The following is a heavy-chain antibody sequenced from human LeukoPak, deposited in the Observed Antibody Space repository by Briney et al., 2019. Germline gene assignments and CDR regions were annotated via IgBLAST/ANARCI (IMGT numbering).Heavy chain of an antibody. Sequence: GASVKVSCKASGYTFTGYYIHWVRQAPGQGLEWRGWINPNSGDTNYAQKFQGRVTVTRDTSISTAYMELSRLSSDDTAVYYCARVGVPAANGMAFDYWGQGTLVTVSS. J-gene: IGHJ4*02. CDR3: ARVGVPAANGMAFDY. V-gene: IGHV1-2*02. CDR1: GYTFTGYY. D-gene: IGHD2-2*01. CDR2: INPNSGDT.